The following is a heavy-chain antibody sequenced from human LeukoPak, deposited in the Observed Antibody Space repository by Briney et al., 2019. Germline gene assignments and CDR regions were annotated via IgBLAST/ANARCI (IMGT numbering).Heavy chain of an antibody. Sequence: GGSLRLSCAASGFTFSNYYMTWIRQTPGKGLEWVSYITSRGSIIYYADSVKGRFTISRDNAKDSLYLQMNSLRAEDTAVYYCARVRSGYSHENYFDYWGQGTLVTVSS. J-gene: IGHJ4*02. D-gene: IGHD5-18*01. CDR1: GFTFSNYY. CDR3: ARVRSGYSHENYFDY. V-gene: IGHV3-11*04. CDR2: ITSRGSII.